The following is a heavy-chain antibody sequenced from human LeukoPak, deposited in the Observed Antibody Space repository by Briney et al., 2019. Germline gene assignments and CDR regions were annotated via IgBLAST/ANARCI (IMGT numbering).Heavy chain of an antibody. CDR3: AKVRDTRDWYKDAFDI. CDR1: GFTFSSYA. Sequence: GGSLRLSCAASGFTFSSYAMSWVRQAPGKGLEWVSAISGSGGSTYYADSVKGRFTVSRDNSKNTLYLQMSSLRAEDTAMYYCAKVRDTRDWYKDAFDIWGQGTRVTVSS. V-gene: IGHV3-23*01. CDR2: ISGSGGST. J-gene: IGHJ3*02. D-gene: IGHD6-19*01.